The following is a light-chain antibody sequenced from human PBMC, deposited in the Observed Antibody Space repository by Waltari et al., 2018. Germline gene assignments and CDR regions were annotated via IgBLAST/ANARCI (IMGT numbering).Light chain of an antibody. V-gene: IGKV4-1*01. CDR2: WAS. Sequence: DIVMTQSPDSLAVSLGERATIHCKSRQSVLYRSNNKNYLAWYQQKPGQPPKLLIYWASTRESGVPDRFSGSGSGTDFTLTISSLQAEDVAVYYCQQYYTTPLTFGGGTKVEIK. CDR1: QSVLYRSNNKNY. J-gene: IGKJ4*01. CDR3: QQYYTTPLT.